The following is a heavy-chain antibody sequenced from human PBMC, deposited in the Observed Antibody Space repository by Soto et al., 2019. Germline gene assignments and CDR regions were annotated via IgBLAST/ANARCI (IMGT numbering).Heavy chain of an antibody. Sequence: PGGSLRLSCVVSGLNFNDAWMSWVRQAPGKGLEWVGRIKSKTDGGTTDYAAPVKGRFTISRDDSKNTLYLQMNSLKTEDTAVYYCTTARGAYGAEYFQHWGQGILVTVYS. V-gene: IGHV3-15*01. CDR1: GLNFNDAW. CDR3: TTARGAYGAEYFQH. D-gene: IGHD4-17*01. J-gene: IGHJ1*01. CDR2: IKSKTDGGTT.